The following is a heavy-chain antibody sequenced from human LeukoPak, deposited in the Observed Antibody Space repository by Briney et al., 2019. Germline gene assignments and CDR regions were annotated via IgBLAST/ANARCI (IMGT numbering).Heavy chain of an antibody. Sequence: SETLSLTCTVSGGSISSGSYYWSWIRQPAGKGLEWIGRIYTSGSTNYNPSLKSRVTISVDTSKNQSSLKLSSVTAADTAVYYCARDLYYYDSSGYYLRGFDIWGQGTMVTVSS. J-gene: IGHJ3*02. CDR1: GGSISSGSYY. CDR2: IYTSGST. CDR3: ARDLYYYDSSGYYLRGFDI. D-gene: IGHD3-22*01. V-gene: IGHV4-61*02.